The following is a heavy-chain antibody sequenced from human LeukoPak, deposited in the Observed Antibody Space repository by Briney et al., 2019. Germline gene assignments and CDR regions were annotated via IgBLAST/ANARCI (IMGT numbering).Heavy chain of an antibody. V-gene: IGHV3-30-3*01. CDR2: ISYDGSNK. CDR3: ARDLGVDSKEEMDSRLVDY. CDR1: GFTFSSYA. J-gene: IGHJ4*02. Sequence: PGGSLRLSCAASGFTFSSYAMHWVRQAPGKGLEWVAVISYDGSNKYYADSVKGRFTISRDNSKNPLYLQMNSLRAEDTAVYYCARDLGVDSKEEMDSRLVDYWGQGTLVTVSS. D-gene: IGHD3-16*01.